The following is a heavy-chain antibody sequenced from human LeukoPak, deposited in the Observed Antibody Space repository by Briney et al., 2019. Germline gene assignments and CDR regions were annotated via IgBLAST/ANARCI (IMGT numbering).Heavy chain of an antibody. J-gene: IGHJ4*02. CDR2: IYYSGST. Sequence: SETQSLICTVSGVSISSDYWSWIRQPPGKGLEWIGYIYYSGSTNYNPSLKSRVTISVDTSKNQFSLKLSSVTAADTAVYYCARGGYYDEFAYWGQGTLVTVSS. CDR1: GVSISSDY. CDR3: ARGGYYDEFAY. D-gene: IGHD3-22*01. V-gene: IGHV4-59*01.